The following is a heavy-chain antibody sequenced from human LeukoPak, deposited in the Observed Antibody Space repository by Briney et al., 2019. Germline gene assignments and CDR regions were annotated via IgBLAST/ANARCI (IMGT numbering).Heavy chain of an antibody. J-gene: IGHJ4*02. V-gene: IGHV4-34*01. CDR2: INHSGST. D-gene: IGHD6-19*01. CDR1: GDSISSFY. Sequence: PSETLSLTCSVSGDSISSFYWNWIRQSPGKGLEWIGEINHSGSTNYNPSLKSRVTISVDTSKNQFSLKLSSVTAADTAVYYCARAAAYSSGWYWGQGTLVTVSS. CDR3: ARAAAYSSGWY.